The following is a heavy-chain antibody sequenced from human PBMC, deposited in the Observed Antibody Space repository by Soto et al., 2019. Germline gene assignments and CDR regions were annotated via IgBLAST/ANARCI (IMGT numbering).Heavy chain of an antibody. D-gene: IGHD2-2*01. J-gene: IGHJ3*02. CDR1: GFTFRSYA. CDR2: ISGSVSST. CDR3: AKQRSTSCYSCGFDI. Sequence: GGSLRLSCAASGFTFRSYAMSWVRQAPGKGLEWVSTISGSVSSTYHADSVKGRFTISRDKSKSTLYLQMNSLRAEDTAVYYCAKQRSTSCYSCGFDIWGRGTMVTVSS. V-gene: IGHV3-23*01.